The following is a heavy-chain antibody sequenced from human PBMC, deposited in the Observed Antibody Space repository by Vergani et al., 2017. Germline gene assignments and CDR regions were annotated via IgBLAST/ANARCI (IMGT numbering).Heavy chain of an antibody. V-gene: IGHV4-59*12. CDR3: ARDGIVGAFDI. CDR1: GGSISSYY. J-gene: IGHJ3*02. D-gene: IGHD1-26*01. Sequence: QVQLQESGPGLVKPSETLSLTCTVSGGSISSYYWSWIRQPPGKGLEWIGYIYYSGSTYYNPSLKSRVTISVDTSKNQFSLKLSSVTAADTAVYYCARDGIVGAFDIWGQGTMVTVSS. CDR2: IYYSGST.